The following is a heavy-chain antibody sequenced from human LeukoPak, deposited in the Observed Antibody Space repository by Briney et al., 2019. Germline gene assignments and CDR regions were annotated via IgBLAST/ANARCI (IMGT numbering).Heavy chain of an antibody. CDR2: IYYSGST. V-gene: IGHV4-39*07. D-gene: IGHD6-19*01. CDR1: GGSISSSSYY. CDR3: ARDRIAVAGTEWFDP. J-gene: IGHJ5*02. Sequence: PSETLSLTCTVSGGSISSSSYYWGWIRQPPGKGLEWIGSIYYSGSTYYNPSLKSRVTISVDTSKNQFSLKLSSVTAADTAVYYCARDRIAVAGTEWFDPWGQGTLVTVSS.